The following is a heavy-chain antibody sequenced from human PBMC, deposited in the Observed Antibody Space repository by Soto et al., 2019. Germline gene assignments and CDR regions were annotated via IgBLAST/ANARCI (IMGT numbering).Heavy chain of an antibody. J-gene: IGHJ4*02. D-gene: IGHD6-19*01. V-gene: IGHV3-48*01. CDR2: ISSSSTI. CDR3: ARERGSGWTFDY. CDR1: GFTFSTYT. Sequence: PEGSLRLSCAASGFTFSTYTMNWVRQAPGKGLEWVSSISSSSTIYYADSVKGRFTIPRDNVQNSLYLQMHSLRAEDTTVYYCARERGSGWTFDYWGQGTLVTVPQ.